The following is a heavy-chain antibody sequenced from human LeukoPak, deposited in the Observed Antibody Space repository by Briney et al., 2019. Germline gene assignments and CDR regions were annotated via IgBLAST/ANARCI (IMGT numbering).Heavy chain of an antibody. J-gene: IGHJ4*02. CDR2: ISGSGGST. CDR3: AKYLYCSSTSCYTPYDY. CDR1: GFTFSSYA. D-gene: IGHD2-2*02. Sequence: GGSLRLSCAASGFTFSSYAMSWVRQAPGKGLEWVSAISGSGGSTYYADSVKGRFTISRDNSKNTLYLQMNSLRAEDTAVYYCAKYLYCSSTSCYTPYDYWGQGTLVTVSS. V-gene: IGHV3-23*01.